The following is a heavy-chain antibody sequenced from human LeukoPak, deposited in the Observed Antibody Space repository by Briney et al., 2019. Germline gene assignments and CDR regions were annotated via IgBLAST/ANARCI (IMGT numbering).Heavy chain of an antibody. D-gene: IGHD3-22*01. V-gene: IGHV5-51*01. J-gene: IGHJ4*02. Sequence: GESLKISCEGSGSIFTSYRIGGGRPLPGKGREWMGIIYPGDSDTRYSPSFQGQVTMSVDKSITTAYLQWSSLKASDTAMYYCARNPPNYYDSSGSFDYWGQGTLVTVSS. CDR3: ARNPPNYYDSSGSFDY. CDR2: IYPGDSDT. CDR1: GSIFTSYR.